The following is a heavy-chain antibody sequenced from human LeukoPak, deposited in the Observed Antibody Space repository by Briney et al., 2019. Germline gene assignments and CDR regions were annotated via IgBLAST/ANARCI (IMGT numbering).Heavy chain of an antibody. CDR2: ISYDGSNK. CDR1: GFTFSSYG. V-gene: IGHV3-30*03. Sequence: GGSLRLSCAASGFTFSSYGMHWVRQAPGKGLEWVAVISYDGSNKCYADSVKGRFTISRDNSKNTLYLQMNSLRAEDTAVYYCARDRRYYDFWSGYYDYWGQGTLVTVSS. J-gene: IGHJ4*02. D-gene: IGHD3-3*01. CDR3: ARDRRYYDFWSGYYDY.